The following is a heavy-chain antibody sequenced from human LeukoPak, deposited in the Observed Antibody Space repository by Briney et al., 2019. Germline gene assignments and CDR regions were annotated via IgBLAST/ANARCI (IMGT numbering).Heavy chain of an antibody. J-gene: IGHJ4*02. Sequence: GRSLRLSCAASGFTFSSYAMHWVRQAPGKGLEWVAVISYDGSNKYYAGSVKGRFTISRDNSKNTLYLQMNSLRADDTAFYYCAKVKAATAPEEYWGQGTLVTVSS. CDR3: AKVKAATAPEEY. CDR1: GFTFSSYA. CDR2: ISYDGSNK. D-gene: IGHD6-13*01. V-gene: IGHV3-30-3*01.